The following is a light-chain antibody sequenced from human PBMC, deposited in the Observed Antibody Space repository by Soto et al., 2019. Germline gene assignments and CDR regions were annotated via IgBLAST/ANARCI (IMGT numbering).Light chain of an antibody. CDR1: QSVSSSY. V-gene: IGKV3-20*01. CDR2: GAS. J-gene: IGKJ1*01. Sequence: ESVFTQSPGTLSLSPGERATLSCRASQSVSSSYLAWYQQKPGQAPRLLIYGASSRATGTPDRFSGSGSGTDFTLTISRLEPEDFAVYYCQQYGSSSWTFGQGTKVDIK. CDR3: QQYGSSSWT.